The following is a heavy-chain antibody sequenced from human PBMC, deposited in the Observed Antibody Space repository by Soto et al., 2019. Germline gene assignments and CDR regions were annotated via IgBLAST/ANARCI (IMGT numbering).Heavy chain of an antibody. V-gene: IGHV1-18*01. Sequence: QIQMVQSGGEVKKPGASVKVSCKASGYAFSDYGISWVRQAPGQGPEWMGWVSAHDGDKNYAQWFQGRLIMTTDTPTNTVYMELRSLRSDDTAVYYCVSDFLHYDVSTGSYSDCFDPWGQGTLVIVSS. CDR3: VSDFLHYDVSTGSYSDCFDP. CDR2: VSAHDGDK. D-gene: IGHD3-9*01. CDR1: GYAFSDYG. J-gene: IGHJ5*02.